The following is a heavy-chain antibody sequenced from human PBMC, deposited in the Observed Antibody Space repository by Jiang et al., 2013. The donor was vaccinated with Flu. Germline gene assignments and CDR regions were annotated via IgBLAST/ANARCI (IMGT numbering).Heavy chain of an antibody. CDR3: ARGGIGGALRSKRGSYAFDI. V-gene: IGHV1-8*01. Sequence: SGAEVKKPGASVKVSCKASGYTFTSYDINWVRQATGQGLEWMGWMNPNSGNTGYAQKFQGRVTMTRNTSISTAYMELSSLRSEDTAVYYCARGGIGGALRSKRGSYAFDIWGQGTMVTVSS. D-gene: IGHD3-3*01. CDR1: GYTFTSYD. J-gene: IGHJ3*02. CDR2: MNPNSGNT.